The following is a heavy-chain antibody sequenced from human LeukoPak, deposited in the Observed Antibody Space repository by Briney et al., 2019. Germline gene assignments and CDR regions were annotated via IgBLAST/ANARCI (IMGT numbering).Heavy chain of an antibody. CDR1: GFRFNLYA. V-gene: IGHV3-23*01. CDR3: AKDAISGNSRYDFFDV. CDR2: IDDPSTK. Sequence: GGSLRLSCTASGFRFNLYAMTWVRQPPGKGLEWVSTIDDPSTKYHADSVKGRFTISRDDSKSTLFLQLNSLRVYDAALYFCAKDAISGNSRYDFFDVWGQGTMVIVSS. D-gene: IGHD3-9*01. J-gene: IGHJ3*01.